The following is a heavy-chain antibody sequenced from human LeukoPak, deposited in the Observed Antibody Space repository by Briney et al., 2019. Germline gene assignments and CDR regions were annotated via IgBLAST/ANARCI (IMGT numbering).Heavy chain of an antibody. CDR3: ARDISSSSWFSNWFDP. CDR1: GGSISGYF. J-gene: IGHJ5*02. V-gene: IGHV4-59*01. D-gene: IGHD6-13*01. CDR2: IYYSGSSGST. Sequence: SETLSLTCTVSGGSISGYFWSWIAQSPGKGLEWCGYIYYSGSSGSTHYNPSLRSRVTISVDTSKNQFSLKLSSLTAADTAVYYCARDISSSSWFSNWFDPWGQGTLVTVSS.